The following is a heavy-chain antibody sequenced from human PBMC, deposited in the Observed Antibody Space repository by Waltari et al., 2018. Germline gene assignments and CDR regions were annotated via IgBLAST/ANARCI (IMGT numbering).Heavy chain of an antibody. CDR2: IRYDGSNK. J-gene: IGHJ4*02. CDR1: GFTFSSYG. CDR3: AKAVSIAAAGRAAFDY. V-gene: IGHV3-30*02. D-gene: IGHD6-13*01. Sequence: QVQLVESGGGVVQPGGSLRLSCAASGFTFSSYGMHWVRQAPGKGLGGVAFIRYDGSNKYYADSVKGRFTISRDNSKNTLYLQMNSLRAEDTAVYYCAKAVSIAAAGRAAFDYWGQGTLVTVSS.